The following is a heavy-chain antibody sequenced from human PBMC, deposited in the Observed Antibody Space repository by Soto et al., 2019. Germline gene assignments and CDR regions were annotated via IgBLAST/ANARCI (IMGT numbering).Heavy chain of an antibody. CDR1: GGSVSSGSYY. CDR2: IYYSGST. Sequence: SETLSLTCTVSGGSVSSGSYYWSWIRQPPGKGLEWIGYIYYSGSTNYNPSLKSRVNISADTSKNQFSLKLSSVTAADTAVYYCARDASGYNWFDPWGQGTLVTVSS. D-gene: IGHD3-22*01. V-gene: IGHV4-61*01. J-gene: IGHJ5*02. CDR3: ARDASGYNWFDP.